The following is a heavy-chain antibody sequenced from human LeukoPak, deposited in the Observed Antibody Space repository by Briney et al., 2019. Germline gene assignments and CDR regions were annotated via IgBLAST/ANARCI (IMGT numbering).Heavy chain of an antibody. CDR1: GGSVSSGSYY. CDR3: ASRGRQTTGFDY. Sequence: SETLSLTCTVSGGSVSSGSYYWSWIRQPPGKGLEWIGYIYYSGSTNYNSSLKSRVTISVDTSKNQFSLKLSSVTAADTAVYYCASRGRQTTGFDYWGQGTLVTVSS. J-gene: IGHJ4*02. D-gene: IGHD3-10*01. V-gene: IGHV4-61*01. CDR2: IYYSGST.